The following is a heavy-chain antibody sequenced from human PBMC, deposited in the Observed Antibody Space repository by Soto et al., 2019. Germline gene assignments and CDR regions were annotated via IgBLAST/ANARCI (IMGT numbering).Heavy chain of an antibody. J-gene: IGHJ6*04. CDR1: GYTFTSYY. D-gene: IGHD2-15*01. CDR2: INPSGGST. Sequence: GASVKVSCKASGYTFTSYYMHWVRQAPGQGLEWMGIINPSGGSTSYAQKFQGRVTMTRDTSTSTVYMELSSLRSEDTAVYYYASYSGGRGATPPRPYYYYGMDVWGKGTTVTVSS. CDR3: ASYSGGRGATPPRPYYYYGMDV. V-gene: IGHV1-46*01.